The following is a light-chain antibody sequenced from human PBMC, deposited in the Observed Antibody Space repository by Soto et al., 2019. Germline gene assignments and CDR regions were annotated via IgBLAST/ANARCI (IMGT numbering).Light chain of an antibody. CDR3: CSYAGSRYV. V-gene: IGLV2-23*01. J-gene: IGLJ1*01. Sequence: QSALTQPAAVSGSPGQSITISCTGTSSDVGTYNLVSWYQQYPGKAPKLMIYATSKRPSGVSNRFSGSKSGDTASLTISGLQAEDEADYYCCSYAGSRYVFGTGTKLTVL. CDR2: ATS. CDR1: SSDVGTYNL.